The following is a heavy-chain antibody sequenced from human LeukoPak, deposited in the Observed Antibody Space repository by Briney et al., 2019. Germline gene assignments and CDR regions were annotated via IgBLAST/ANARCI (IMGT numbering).Heavy chain of an antibody. J-gene: IGHJ6*02. D-gene: IGHD6-13*01. CDR1: GYTFTSYD. CDR2: MNPNSGNT. V-gene: IGHV1-8*01. CDR3: ARVIIAAAGTAWLYYYYGMDV. Sequence: ASVTVSCKASGYTFTSYDINWVRQAPGQGLEWMGWMNPNSGNTGYAQKFQGRVTMTRNTSISTAYMELSSLRSEDTAVYYCARVIIAAAGTAWLYYYYGMDVWGQGTTVTVSS.